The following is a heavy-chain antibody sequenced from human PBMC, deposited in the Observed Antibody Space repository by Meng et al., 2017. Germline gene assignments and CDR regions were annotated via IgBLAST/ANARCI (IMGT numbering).Heavy chain of an antibody. D-gene: IGHD3-22*01. Sequence: ASVKVSCKASGYTFTSYGISWVRQAPGQGLEWMGWISAYNGNTNYAQKLQGRVTMTTDTSTSTAYMELRSLRSDDTAVYYCARDYLNHDYYDSSGWGYYWGQGTLVTVSS. J-gene: IGHJ4*02. V-gene: IGHV1-18*01. CDR1: GYTFTSYG. CDR2: ISAYNGNT. CDR3: ARDYLNHDYYDSSGWGYY.